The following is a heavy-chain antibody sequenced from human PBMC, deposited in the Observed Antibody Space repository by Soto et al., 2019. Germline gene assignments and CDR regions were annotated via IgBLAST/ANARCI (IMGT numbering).Heavy chain of an antibody. D-gene: IGHD3-22*01. CDR2: IYYSGST. J-gene: IGHJ5*02. V-gene: IGHV4-59*08. Sequence: SETLSLTCTVSGGSINSYYWSWIRQPPGKGLEWIGYIYYSGSTNYNPSLKSRVTISVDTSKNQFSLKLTSVTAADTAVYYCARDYYDSSDYTTNWFDPWGQGTLVTVSS. CDR3: ARDYYDSSDYTTNWFDP. CDR1: GGSINSYY.